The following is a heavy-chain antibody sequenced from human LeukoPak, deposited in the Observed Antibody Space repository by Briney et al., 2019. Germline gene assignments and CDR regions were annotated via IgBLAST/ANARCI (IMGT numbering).Heavy chain of an antibody. Sequence: SSETLSLTCTVSGGSISSSSYYWGWIRQPPGKGLEWIGSIYYSGSTYYNPSLKSRVTISVDTSKNQFSLKLSSVTVADTAVYYCARLSGSGSYYIGIDYWGQGTLVTVSS. D-gene: IGHD3-10*01. CDR2: IYYSGST. CDR3: ARLSGSGSYYIGIDY. CDR1: GGSISSSSYY. J-gene: IGHJ4*02. V-gene: IGHV4-39*01.